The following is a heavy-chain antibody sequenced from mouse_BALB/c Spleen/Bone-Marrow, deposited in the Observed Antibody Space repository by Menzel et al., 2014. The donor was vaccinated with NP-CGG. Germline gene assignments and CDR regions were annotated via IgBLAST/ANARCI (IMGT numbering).Heavy chain of an antibody. CDR2: ISNGGGST. Sequence: EVQVVESGGGLVQPGGSLKLSCTASGFTFSSYSMSWVRQTPEKRLEWVAYISNGGGSTYYPDAVKGRFTISRDNAKNSLYLQMSSLKSEDTAMYHCTRHGEVRRFYYALDYWGQGTSVTVSS. D-gene: IGHD2-14*01. V-gene: IGHV5-12-2*01. CDR1: GFTFSSYS. CDR3: TRHGEVRRFYYALDY. J-gene: IGHJ4*01.